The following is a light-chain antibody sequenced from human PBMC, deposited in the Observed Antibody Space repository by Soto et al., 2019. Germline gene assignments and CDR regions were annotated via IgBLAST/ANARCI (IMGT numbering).Light chain of an antibody. J-gene: IGKJ4*01. Sequence: AIQMTQSPSSPPASVGDRVTITCRASQYIRNDLGWYQQKPGKDPKLLIHSASSLQSGVPSRFSGSGSGTEFTLTISSLQPEDFATYYCLQDYTYPLTFDGGTKVAIK. V-gene: IGKV1-6*01. CDR3: LQDYTYPLT. CDR2: SAS. CDR1: QYIRND.